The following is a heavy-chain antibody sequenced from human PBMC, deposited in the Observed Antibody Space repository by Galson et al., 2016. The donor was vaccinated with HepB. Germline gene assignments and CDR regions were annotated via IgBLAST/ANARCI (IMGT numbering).Heavy chain of an antibody. CDR2: IWLDGSNK. V-gene: IGHV3-33*01. Sequence: SLRLSCAASGFIFSSYAMHWVRQAPGKGLEWVAVIWLDGSNKYYADSVKGRFTISRDNSKNTLSLQMNSLSAGDTAVYYCARLSVAARRAFDYWGQGTLVTVSS. J-gene: IGHJ4*02. D-gene: IGHD6-6*01. CDR1: GFIFSSYA. CDR3: ARLSVAARRAFDY.